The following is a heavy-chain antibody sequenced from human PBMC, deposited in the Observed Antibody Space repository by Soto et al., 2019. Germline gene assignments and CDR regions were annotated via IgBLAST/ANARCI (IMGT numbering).Heavy chain of an antibody. D-gene: IGHD6-13*01. CDR1: GFTFSSYG. Sequence: LRLSCAASGFTFSSYGMHWVRQAPGKGLEWVAVISYDGSNKYYADSVKGRFTISRDNSKNTLYLQMNSLRAEDTAVYYRAKAGSSSSWFEMDVWGQGTTVTVSS. CDR3: AKAGSSSSWFEMDV. V-gene: IGHV3-30*18. J-gene: IGHJ6*02. CDR2: ISYDGSNK.